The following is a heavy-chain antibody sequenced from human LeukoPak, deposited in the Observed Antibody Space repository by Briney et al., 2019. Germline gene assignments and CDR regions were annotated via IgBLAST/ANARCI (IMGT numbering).Heavy chain of an antibody. Sequence: GGSLTLSRAASGFTFSSYWMHWVRQAPGKGLVWVSRISSDETSTKYADSVKGRFTISRDNAQNTLYLQMNSLRAEDTAVYYCARDLGGPDYWGQEPVDTDSS. V-gene: IGHV3-74*03. CDR2: ISSDETST. CDR1: GFTFSSYW. J-gene: IGHJ4*02. D-gene: IGHD3-10*01. CDR3: ARDLGGPDY.